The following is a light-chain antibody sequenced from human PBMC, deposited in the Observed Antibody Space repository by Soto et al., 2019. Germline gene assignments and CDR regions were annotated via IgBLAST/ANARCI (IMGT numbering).Light chain of an antibody. V-gene: IGLV2-14*01. CDR3: NSYGSTSTRYV. Sequence: QSALTQPASVSGSPGQSITISCTGTSSDVGGYNYVSWYQQHPGKAPKLMIYEVSNRPSGVSNRFSGSKSGNTASLTNSGLQGEDEADYFCNSYGSTSTRYVFGTGTKLTVL. J-gene: IGLJ1*01. CDR1: SSDVGGYNY. CDR2: EVS.